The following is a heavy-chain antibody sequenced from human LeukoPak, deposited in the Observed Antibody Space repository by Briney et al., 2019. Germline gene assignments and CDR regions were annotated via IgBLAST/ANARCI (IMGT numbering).Heavy chain of an antibody. J-gene: IGHJ4*02. D-gene: IGHD3-22*01. CDR1: GFTFSSYE. V-gene: IGHV3-30*04. Sequence: GSLRLSCAASGFTFSSYEMNWVRQAPGKGLEWVAVISYDGSNKYYADSVKGRFTISRDNSKNTLYLQMNSLRAEDTAVYYCARDRGAVITSYYFDYWGQGTLVTVSS. CDR3: ARDRGAVITSYYFDY. CDR2: ISYDGSNK.